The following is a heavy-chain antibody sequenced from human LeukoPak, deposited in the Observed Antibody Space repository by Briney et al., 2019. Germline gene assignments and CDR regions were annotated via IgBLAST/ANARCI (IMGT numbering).Heavy chain of an antibody. CDR1: GGTFSSYA. CDR3: ARGPDYYDSSGYYRYDAFDI. Sequence: SVKVSCKASGGTFSSYAISWVRQAPGQGLDGMGRIIPILGIANYAQKFQGRGTITADKSTSTAYMELSSLRSEDTAVYYCARGPDYYDSSGYYRYDAFDIWGQGKMVTVSS. CDR2: IIPILGIA. J-gene: IGHJ3*02. D-gene: IGHD3-22*01. V-gene: IGHV1-69*04.